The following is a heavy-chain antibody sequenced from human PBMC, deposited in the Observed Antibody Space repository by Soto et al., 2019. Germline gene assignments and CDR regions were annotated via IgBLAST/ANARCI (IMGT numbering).Heavy chain of an antibody. Sequence: GASVKVSCKASGYTFTGYYMHWVRQAPGQGLEWMGWINPNSGGTNYAQKFQGWVTMTRDTSISTAYMELSRLRSDDTAVYFCAISRLIVGATFSAFDIWGQGTMVTVSS. CDR1: GYTFTGYY. CDR3: AISRLIVGATFSAFDI. V-gene: IGHV1-2*04. J-gene: IGHJ3*02. CDR2: INPNSGGT. D-gene: IGHD1-26*01.